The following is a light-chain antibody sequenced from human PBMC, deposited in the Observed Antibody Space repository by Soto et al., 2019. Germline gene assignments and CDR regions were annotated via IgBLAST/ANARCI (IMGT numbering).Light chain of an antibody. CDR1: QSVSSN. J-gene: IGKJ1*01. CDR2: GAS. V-gene: IGKV3-15*01. CDR3: QQYSNWPLT. Sequence: EIVMTQSPATLSLSPGERATLSCRASQSVSSNLAWYQQKPGQAPRRLIYGASTRATGIPARFSGSGSGTEFTLTITSLQSEDFAVYYCQQYSNWPLTFGQGTRVEIK.